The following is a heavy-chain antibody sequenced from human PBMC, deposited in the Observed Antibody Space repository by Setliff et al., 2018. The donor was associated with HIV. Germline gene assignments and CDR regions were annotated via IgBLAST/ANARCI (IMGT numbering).Heavy chain of an antibody. J-gene: IGHJ4*02. CDR3: ASHQDYGDNYYFDY. D-gene: IGHD4-17*01. CDR2: IYYSGST. CDR1: GGSISSGGYY. Sequence: SETLSLTCTVSGGSISSGGYYWSWIRQHPGKGLEWIGYIYYSGSTYYNPSLKSRVTISVDTSKSQFSLRLSSVTATDAALYYCASHQDYGDNYYFDYWGQGTLVTVSS. V-gene: IGHV4-31*03.